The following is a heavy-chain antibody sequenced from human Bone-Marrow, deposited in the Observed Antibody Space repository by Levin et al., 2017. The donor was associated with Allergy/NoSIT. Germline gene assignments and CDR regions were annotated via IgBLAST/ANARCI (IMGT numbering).Heavy chain of an antibody. CDR1: GYTFTSHA. D-gene: IGHD2-15*01. CDR3: TRDGGGFCATTDCQYSDY. Sequence: ASVKVSCKTSGYTFTSHAINWVRQAPGQGLEWMGWINTHTGNPTYAQGFTGRFVFSSDTSVRTAYLQITALKPEDTAMYYCTRDGGGFCATTDCQYSDYWGQGALVTVSS. CDR2: INTHTGNP. J-gene: IGHJ4*02. V-gene: IGHV7-4-1*02.